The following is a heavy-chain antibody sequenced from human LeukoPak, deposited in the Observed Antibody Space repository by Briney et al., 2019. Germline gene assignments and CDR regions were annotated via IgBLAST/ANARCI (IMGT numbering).Heavy chain of an antibody. CDR2: IYYSGST. CDR1: GGSISSSSYY. Sequence: SETLSLTCTVSGGSISSSSYYWGWIRQPPGKGLEWIGSIYYSGSTYYNPSLKSRVTISVDTSKNQFSLKLSSVTAADTAVYYCARVGVYYYGSGSYYKFKNDYYYYYMDVWGKGTTVTISS. J-gene: IGHJ6*03. D-gene: IGHD3-10*01. V-gene: IGHV4-39*07. CDR3: ARVGVYYYGSGSYYKFKNDYYYYYMDV.